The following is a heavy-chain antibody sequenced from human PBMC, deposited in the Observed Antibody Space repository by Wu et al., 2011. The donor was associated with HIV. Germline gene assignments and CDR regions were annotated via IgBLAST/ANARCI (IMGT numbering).Heavy chain of an antibody. D-gene: IGHD1-7*01. V-gene: IGHV1-69*06. Sequence: QVQLVQSGAEVKKPGSSVKVSCKASGDTFTNYAISWVRQAPGQGLEWMGRIMPIFGTANYAQKFQGRVTITAHRSTSTAYMELSSLRSEDTAVYYCARGNSIWEAYNWFDPWGQGTLVTVSS. J-gene: IGHJ5*02. CDR1: GDTFTNYA. CDR2: IMPIFGTA. CDR3: ARGNSIWEAYNWFDP.